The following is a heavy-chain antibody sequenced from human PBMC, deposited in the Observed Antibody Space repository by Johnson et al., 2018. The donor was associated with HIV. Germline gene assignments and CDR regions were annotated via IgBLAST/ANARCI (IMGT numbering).Heavy chain of an antibody. CDR1: EFTFSTYG. D-gene: IGHD1-26*01. CDR2: INWNGGST. Sequence: QVQLVESGGGVVQPGGSLRLSCAASEFTFSTYGMHWVRQAPGKGLEWVSGINWNGGSTGYTDSVKGRFTISRDNFKNTLYLQMNSLRAEDTAVYYCAKDGGSYGGAFDIWGQGTMVTVSS. CDR3: AKDGGSYGGAFDI. V-gene: IGHV3-NL1*01. J-gene: IGHJ3*02.